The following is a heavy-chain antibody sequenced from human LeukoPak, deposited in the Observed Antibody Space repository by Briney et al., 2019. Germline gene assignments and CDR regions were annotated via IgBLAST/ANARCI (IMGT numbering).Heavy chain of an antibody. D-gene: IGHD3-10*01. CDR3: TLPWGSGSHYDY. J-gene: IGHJ4*02. V-gene: IGHV3-15*01. CDR2: IKSKTDGGTT. Sequence: MSGGSLRLSCAASGFTFSNAWLNWVRQAPGKGLEWVGHIKSKTDGGTTDYAAPVKGRFTISRDDPKNTLFLQMNSLKTEDTAVYYCTLPWGSGSHYDYWGQGTLVTVSS. CDR1: GFTFSNAW.